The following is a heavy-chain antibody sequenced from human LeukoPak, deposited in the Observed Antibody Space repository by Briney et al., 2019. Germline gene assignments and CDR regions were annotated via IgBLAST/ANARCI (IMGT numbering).Heavy chain of an antibody. V-gene: IGHV4-34*01. Sequence: ASETLSLTCAVYGGSFSGYYWSWIRQPPGKGLEWIGEINHSGSTNYNPSLKSRVTISVDTSKNQFSLKLSSVTAADTAVYYCARFAAAGTSILDYWGQGTLVTVSS. J-gene: IGHJ4*02. D-gene: IGHD6-13*01. CDR3: ARFAAAGTSILDY. CDR1: GGSFSGYY. CDR2: INHSGST.